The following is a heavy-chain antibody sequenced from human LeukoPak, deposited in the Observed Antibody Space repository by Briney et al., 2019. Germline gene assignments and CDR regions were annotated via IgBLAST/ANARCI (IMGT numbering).Heavy chain of an antibody. V-gene: IGHV3-7*03. CDR3: AKEGRSLQTY. CDR1: GFMFSSSW. D-gene: IGHD5-24*01. Sequence: SGGSLRLSCAASGFMFSSSWVSWVRLAPGKGLEWVANIKEDGTETYYVDSVKGRFTISRDNAKNSLYLQMNSLRVEDTAVYYCAKEGRSLQTYWGQGTLVTVSS. CDR2: IKEDGTET. J-gene: IGHJ4*02.